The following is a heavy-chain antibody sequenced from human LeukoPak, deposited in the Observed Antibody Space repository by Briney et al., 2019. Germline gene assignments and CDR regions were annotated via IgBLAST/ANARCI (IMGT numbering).Heavy chain of an antibody. V-gene: IGHV4-39*01. J-gene: IGHJ4*02. CDR1: GGSISSSRYY. CDR3: ARSRSGAGLFDY. D-gene: IGHD6-13*01. CDR2: LYYSGTT. Sequence: SETLSLTCTVSGGSISSSRYYWAWIRQSPGEGLEWIGSLYYSGTTYYESSLESRVIISGDTSRNRFSLMLSSVTAADTALYYCARSRSGAGLFDYWGQGTLVTVSS.